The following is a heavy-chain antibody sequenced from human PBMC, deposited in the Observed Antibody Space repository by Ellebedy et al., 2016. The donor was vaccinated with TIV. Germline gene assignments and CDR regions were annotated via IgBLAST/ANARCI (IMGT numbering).Heavy chain of an antibody. CDR1: GFTFSSYV. Sequence: GESLKISCAASGFTFSSYVMHWVRQAPGKGLEWVTIISYDGSNKYYADSVKGRFTISRDNSKHTVYLQMNSLRAEDTATYYCARGGVINSYAAADSWGQGTLVTVST. CDR3: ARGGVINSYAAADS. V-gene: IGHV3-30-3*01. D-gene: IGHD5-18*01. CDR2: ISYDGSNK. J-gene: IGHJ4*02.